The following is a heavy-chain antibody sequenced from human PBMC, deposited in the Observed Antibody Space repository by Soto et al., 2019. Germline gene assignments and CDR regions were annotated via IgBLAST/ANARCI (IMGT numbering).Heavy chain of an antibody. Sequence: GGSLRLSCAGSGLTFRNDWLSWVRQAPGKGLEWVANINQDGSERYYVDSVRGRFTISRDNVENSLYLQLNSLRPDDTTVYYCAAYGYGVSAAAYWGQGTLVTVSS. D-gene: IGHD4-17*01. CDR1: GLTFRNDW. J-gene: IGHJ4*02. CDR2: INQDGSER. CDR3: AAYGYGVSAAAY. V-gene: IGHV3-7*03.